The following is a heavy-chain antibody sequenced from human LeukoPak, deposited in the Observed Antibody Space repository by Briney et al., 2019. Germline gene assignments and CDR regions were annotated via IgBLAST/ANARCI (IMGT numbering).Heavy chain of an antibody. Sequence: SETLSLTCTVSGGSISSYYWSWIRQPPGKGLEWIGYIYYSGGTNYNPSLKSRVTISVDTSKNQFSLKLSSVTAADTAVYYCAREGVLRYNWYFDLWGRGTLVTVSS. J-gene: IGHJ2*01. V-gene: IGHV4-59*01. D-gene: IGHD3-9*01. CDR2: IYYSGGT. CDR3: AREGVLRYNWYFDL. CDR1: GGSISSYY.